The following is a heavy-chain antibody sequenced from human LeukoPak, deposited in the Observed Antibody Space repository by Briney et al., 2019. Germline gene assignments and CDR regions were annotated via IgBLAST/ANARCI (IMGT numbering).Heavy chain of an antibody. Sequence: GGSLRLSCAASGFTFSSYGMHWVRQAPGKGLEWVAVIWYDGSNKYYADSVKGRFTISRDNSKNTLYLQMNSLRAEDTAVYYCARDGGLRLHYYSYYYMDVWGKGTTVTVSS. CDR3: ARDGGLRLHYYSYYYMDV. CDR1: GFTFSSYG. CDR2: IWYDGSNK. J-gene: IGHJ6*03. V-gene: IGHV3-33*01. D-gene: IGHD4-17*01.